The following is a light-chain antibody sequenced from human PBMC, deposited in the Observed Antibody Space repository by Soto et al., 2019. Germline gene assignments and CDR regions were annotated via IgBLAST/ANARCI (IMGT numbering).Light chain of an antibody. V-gene: IGLV1-40*01. J-gene: IGLJ2*01. CDR2: GNS. CDR1: SSNIGAGYD. CDR3: QSYDSSLSGVV. Sequence: QSVLTQPPSVSGAPVQRVTISCTGSSSNIGAGYDVHWYQQLPGTAPKLLIYGNSNRPSGVPDRFSGSKSGTSASLAITGLQAEDEADYYCQSYDSSLSGVVFGGGTKGTVL.